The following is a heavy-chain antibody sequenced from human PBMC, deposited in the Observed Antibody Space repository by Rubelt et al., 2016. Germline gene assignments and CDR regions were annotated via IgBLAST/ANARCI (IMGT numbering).Heavy chain of an antibody. J-gene: IGHJ4*02. CDR3: ATRSLWFGEIDRYFDY. CDR2: IIPIFGTA. Sequence: QVQLVQSGAEAKKPGSSVKVSCKASGGTFSSYAISWVRQAPGQGLEWMGGIIPIFGTANYAQKFQGRVTMTEETSTDTAYMELSSLRSEDTAVYYCATRSLWFGEIDRYFDYWGQGTLVTVSS. V-gene: IGHV1-69*06. CDR1: GGTFSSYA. D-gene: IGHD3-10*01.